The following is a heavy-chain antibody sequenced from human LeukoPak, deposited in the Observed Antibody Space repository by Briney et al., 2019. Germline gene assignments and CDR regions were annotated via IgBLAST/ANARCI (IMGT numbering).Heavy chain of an antibody. CDR2: IKSDGSST. CDR3: ARDSTWLLDY. Sequence: GGSLRLSCAASGFTFSSFWMHWVRQAPGKGLVWVSRIKSDGSSTIYADSVKGRFTISRDNAKNTLYLQMNNLRADDTAVYFCARDSTWLLDYWGQGTLITVSS. CDR1: GFTFSSFW. V-gene: IGHV3-74*01. J-gene: IGHJ4*02. D-gene: IGHD6-19*01.